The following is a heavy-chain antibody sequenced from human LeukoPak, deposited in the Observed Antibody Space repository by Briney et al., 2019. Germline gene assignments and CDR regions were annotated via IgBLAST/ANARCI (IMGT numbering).Heavy chain of an antibody. CDR3: ARERVGATTAFDY. D-gene: IGHD1-26*01. V-gene: IGHV4-59*01. J-gene: IGHJ4*02. CDR1: GGSISSYY. Sequence: SETLSLTCTVSGGSISSYYWSWIRQPPGKGLEWIGYIYCSGSTNYNPSLKSRVTISVDTSKNQFSLKLSSVTAADTAVYYCARERVGATTAFDYWGQGTLVTVSS. CDR2: IYCSGST.